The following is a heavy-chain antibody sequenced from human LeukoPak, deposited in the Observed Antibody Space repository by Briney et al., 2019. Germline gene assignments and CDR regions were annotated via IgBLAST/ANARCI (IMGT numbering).Heavy chain of an antibody. D-gene: IGHD3-10*01. CDR2: FYYSGCT. V-gene: IGHV4-31*03. CDR3: AKVDGLGSYQKD. J-gene: IGHJ4*02. Sequence: SQTLSLTCTVSGGSISSGGCYWSWIRQHPGKGLEWIGYFYYSGCTYYNPSLKSRVTISVDTSKNQFSLKLSSVTAADTAVYYWAKVDGLGSYQKDGGQGTLVSVSS. CDR1: GGSISSGGCY.